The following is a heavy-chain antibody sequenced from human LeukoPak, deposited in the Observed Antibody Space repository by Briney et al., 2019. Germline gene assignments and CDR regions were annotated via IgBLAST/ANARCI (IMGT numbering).Heavy chain of an antibody. J-gene: IGHJ4*02. V-gene: IGHV4-59*06. CDR3: AGVVRGSWYFDY. D-gene: IGHD3-10*01. Sequence: SETLSLSCTVSGGSISSYYWSWIRQPAGKGLEWIVYIYYSGSTYYNPSLKSRVTISVDTSKNQFSLKLSSVTAADTAVYYCAGVVRGSWYFDYWGQGTLVTVSS. CDR2: IYYSGST. CDR1: GGSISSYY.